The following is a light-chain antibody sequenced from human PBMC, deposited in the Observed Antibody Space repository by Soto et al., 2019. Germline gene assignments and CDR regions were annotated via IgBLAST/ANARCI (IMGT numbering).Light chain of an antibody. V-gene: IGLV1-51*01. CDR2: DNN. J-gene: IGLJ3*02. CDR3: GTWDSSLSAGRNWV. Sequence: QSVLTQPPSVSAAPGQKVTISCSGSSSNIGNNYVSWYQQRPGTAPKLLIYDNNKRPSGIPDRFSGSKSGTSATLGITGLQTGDEADYYCGTWDSSLSAGRNWVFGGGTKLTVL. CDR1: SSNIGNNY.